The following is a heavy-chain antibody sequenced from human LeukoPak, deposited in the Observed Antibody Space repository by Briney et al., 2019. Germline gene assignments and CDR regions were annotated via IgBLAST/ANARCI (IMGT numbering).Heavy chain of an antibody. CDR1: GYTFTSNY. CDR2: IYPRDGST. CDR3: ARDQEGFDY. J-gene: IGHJ4*02. V-gene: IGHV1-46*01. Sequence: ASVTVSCTASGYTFTSNYIHWVRQAPGQGLEWMGMIYPRDGSTSYAQKFQGRITVTRDTSTSTVHMELSGLRSEDTAVYYCARDQEGFDYWGQGTLVTVSS.